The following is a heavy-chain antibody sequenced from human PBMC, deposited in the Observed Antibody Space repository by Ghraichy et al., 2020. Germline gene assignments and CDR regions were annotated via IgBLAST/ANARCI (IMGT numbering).Heavy chain of an antibody. D-gene: IGHD3-3*01. CDR1: GFTFSSYA. CDR2: ISGSGGST. J-gene: IGHJ4*02. V-gene: IGHV3-23*01. Sequence: GGSLRLSCAASGFTFSSYAMSWVRQAPGKGLEWVSGISGSGGSTYYADSVKGRLTISRDNSKNTLYLQMNTLRAEDTAVYYCAKLWGDFWSGIDYWGQGTLVSVSS. CDR3: AKLWGDFWSGIDY.